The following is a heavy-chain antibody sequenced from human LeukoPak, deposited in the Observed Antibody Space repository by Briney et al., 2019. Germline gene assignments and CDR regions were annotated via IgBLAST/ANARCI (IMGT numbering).Heavy chain of an antibody. CDR1: GYSISSGYY. Sequence: SETLSLTCAVSGYSISSGYYWCWIRQPPGKGLEWIGSIYHSGSTYYNPSLKSRVTISVDTSKNQFSLKLSSVTAADTAVYYCARRDTYYDFWSGYHNWFDPWGQGTLVTVSS. D-gene: IGHD3-3*01. V-gene: IGHV4-38-2*01. CDR3: ARRDTYYDFWSGYHNWFDP. CDR2: IYHSGST. J-gene: IGHJ5*02.